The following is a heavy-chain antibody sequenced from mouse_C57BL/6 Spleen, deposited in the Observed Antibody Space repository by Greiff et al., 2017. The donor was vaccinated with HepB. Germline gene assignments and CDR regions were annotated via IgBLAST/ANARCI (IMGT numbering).Heavy chain of an antibody. CDR1: GFNIKDDY. V-gene: IGHV14-4*01. CDR2: IDPENGDT. J-gene: IGHJ3*01. CDR3: TSEAQAPWFAY. Sequence: VHVKQSGAELVRPGASVKLSCTASGFNIKDDYMHWVKQRPEQGLEWIGWIDPENGDTEYASKFQGKATITADTSSNTAYLQLSSLTSEDTAVYYCTSEAQAPWFAYWGQGTLVTVSA. D-gene: IGHD3-2*02.